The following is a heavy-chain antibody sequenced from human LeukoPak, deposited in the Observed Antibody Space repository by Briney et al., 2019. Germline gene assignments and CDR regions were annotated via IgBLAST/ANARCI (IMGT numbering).Heavy chain of an antibody. Sequence: GGSLRLSCAASGFTVSSNYMSWVRQAAGNGLEWVSVIYSGGSTYYADSVKGRFTISRDNSKNTLYLQMNSLRAEDTAVYYCARDSVYYDSSGYYYGHDYWGQGTLVTVSS. J-gene: IGHJ4*02. D-gene: IGHD3-22*01. CDR1: GFTVSSNY. CDR3: ARDSVYYDSSGYYYGHDY. V-gene: IGHV3-53*01. CDR2: IYSGGST.